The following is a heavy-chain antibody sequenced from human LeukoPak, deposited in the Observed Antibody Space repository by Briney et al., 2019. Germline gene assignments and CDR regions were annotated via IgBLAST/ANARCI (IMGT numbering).Heavy chain of an antibody. J-gene: IGHJ4*02. CDR3: ARGADYHGR. CDR1: GFTFSSYA. Sequence: GGSLRLSCSASGFTFSSYAMTWVRQAPGKGLEWVSGISGSGGNTYYADSVKGRFTISRDNSKNTLYLQMNSLRPEDTAIYYCARGADYHGRWGQGTLVTVSS. D-gene: IGHD5-12*01. CDR2: ISGSGGNT. V-gene: IGHV3-23*01.